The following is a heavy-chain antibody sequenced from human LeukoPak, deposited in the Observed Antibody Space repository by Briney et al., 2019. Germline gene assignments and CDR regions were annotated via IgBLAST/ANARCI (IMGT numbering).Heavy chain of an antibody. V-gene: IGHV3-23*01. D-gene: IGHD2/OR15-2a*01. Sequence: PRGSLTLSCAAPGFTFTSYPMTWVRQAPGKGLEWGSSISETGTIINYADSVKGRFTISRDNSKNTLYLQMSSLRAEDAAVYFCAKYIGPSRRIFDYWGQGTLVAVSS. J-gene: IGHJ4*02. CDR2: ISETGTII. CDR3: AKYIGPSRRIFDY. CDR1: GFTFTSYP.